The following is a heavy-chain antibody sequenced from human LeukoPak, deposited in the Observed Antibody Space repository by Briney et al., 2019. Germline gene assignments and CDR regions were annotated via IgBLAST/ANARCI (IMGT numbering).Heavy chain of an antibody. D-gene: IGHD3-22*01. V-gene: IGHV4-30-4*01. CDR3: ARPYYYDSRIDP. CDR1: GGSISSGDYY. J-gene: IGHJ5*02. Sequence: SETLSLTCTVYGGSISSGDYYWGWIRQPPGKGLEWIAYMYYSGSTYYNPSLKSRVTMSADTPKNQLSLKLGSVTAADTAVYYCARPYYYDSRIDPWGQGILVTVSS. CDR2: MYYSGST.